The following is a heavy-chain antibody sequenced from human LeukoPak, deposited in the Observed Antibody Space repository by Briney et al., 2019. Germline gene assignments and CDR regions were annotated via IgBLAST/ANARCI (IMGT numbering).Heavy chain of an antibody. CDR3: AFTNYYDSSGYYAPRLDY. D-gene: IGHD3-22*01. CDR1: GFTFSSYA. CDR2: ISGSGGGST. Sequence: GGPLRLSCAASGFTFSSYAMSWVRQAPGKGLEWVSGISGSGGGSTYYADSVKGRFTISRDNSKNTLYLQMNSLRAEDTAVYYCAFTNYYDSSGYYAPRLDYWGQGTLVTVSS. J-gene: IGHJ4*02. V-gene: IGHV3-23*01.